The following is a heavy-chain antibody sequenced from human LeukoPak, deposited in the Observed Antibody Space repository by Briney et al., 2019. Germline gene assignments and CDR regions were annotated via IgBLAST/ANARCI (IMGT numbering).Heavy chain of an antibody. D-gene: IGHD3-3*01. CDR2: ICHSGST. Sequence: PSETLSLTCAVSGYSIISGYYWGWIRQPPGKGLEWIGSICHSGSTYYNPSLKSRVTISVDTSKNQFSLKLSSVTAADTAVYYCARDFPYDFRSGYDRWFDPWGQGTLVTVSS. CDR3: ARDFPYDFRSGYDRWFDP. V-gene: IGHV4-38-2*02. CDR1: GYSIISGYY. J-gene: IGHJ5*02.